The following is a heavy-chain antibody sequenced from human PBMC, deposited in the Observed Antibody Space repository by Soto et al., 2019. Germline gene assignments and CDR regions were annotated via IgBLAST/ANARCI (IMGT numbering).Heavy chain of an antibody. J-gene: IGHJ6*02. CDR3: ARDQRAIVVVPAAMLLYGMDV. Sequence: EVQLVESGGGLVKPGGSLRLSCAASGFTFSSYSMNWVRQAPGKGLEWVSSISSSSSYIYYADSVKGRFTISRDNAKNSLYLQMNSLRAEDTAVYYCARDQRAIVVVPAAMLLYGMDVWGQGTTVTVSS. CDR1: GFTFSSYS. CDR2: ISSSSSYI. D-gene: IGHD2-2*01. V-gene: IGHV3-21*01.